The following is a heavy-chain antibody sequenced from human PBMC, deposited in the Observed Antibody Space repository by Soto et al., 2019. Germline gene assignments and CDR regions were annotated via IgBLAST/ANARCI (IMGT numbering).Heavy chain of an antibody. Sequence: QLQLQESGPGLVKPSETLSLTCTVSGGSTSSSSYYWGWIRQPPGKGLEWIGSIYYSGSTSFNPSLKSRVTMSVDTPXXQXXXXXXXXXXXXXXXXXXXXXXXXXXXSSAWIDYWGQGTLVTVSS. J-gene: IGHJ4*02. CDR2: IYYSGST. D-gene: IGHD3-22*01. V-gene: IGHV4-39*01. CDR1: GGSTSSSSYY. CDR3: XXXXXXXXXSSAWIDY.